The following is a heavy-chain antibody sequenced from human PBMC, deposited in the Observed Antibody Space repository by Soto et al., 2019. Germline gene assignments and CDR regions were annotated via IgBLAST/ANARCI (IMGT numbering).Heavy chain of an antibody. CDR2: IYYSGST. J-gene: IGHJ3*01. CDR1: GGSISSYY. CDR3: ARRWGDAFDF. D-gene: IGHD1-26*01. Sequence: QVQLQESGPGLVKPSETLSLTCTVSGGSISSYYWSWIRQPPGKGLEWIGYIYYSGSTNYNPSLKSRVTKSVDTPQNQVALKLSSATAADTAVYYCARRWGDAFDFWGQGTMVTVSS. V-gene: IGHV4-59*01.